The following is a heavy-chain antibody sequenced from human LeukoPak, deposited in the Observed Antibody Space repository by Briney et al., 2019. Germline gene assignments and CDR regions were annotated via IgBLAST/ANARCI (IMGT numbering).Heavy chain of an antibody. CDR2: ISGSGGST. CDR3: AKDGYCSGGSCYSAYYYGMDV. D-gene: IGHD2-15*01. CDR1: GFTFSSCA. Sequence: GGSLRLSCAASGFTFSSCAMSWVRQAPGKGLEWASAISGSGGSTYYADSVKGRFTISRDNSKNTLYLQMNSLRAEDTAVYYCAKDGYCSGGSCYSAYYYGMDVWGQGTTVTVSS. V-gene: IGHV3-23*01. J-gene: IGHJ6*02.